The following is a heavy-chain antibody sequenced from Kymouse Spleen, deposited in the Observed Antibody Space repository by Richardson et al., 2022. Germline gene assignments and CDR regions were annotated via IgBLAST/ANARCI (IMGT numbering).Heavy chain of an antibody. V-gene: IGHV3-23*04. Sequence: EVQLVESGGGLVQPGGSLRLSCAASGFTFSSYAMSWVRQAPGKGLEWVSAISGSGGSTYYADSVKGRFTISRDNSKNTLYLQMNSLRAEDTAVYYCAKDMGIVVVPAAIYYYYYGMDVWGQGTTVTVSS. D-gene: IGHD2-2*02. CDR3: AKDMGIVVVPAAIYYYYYGMDV. CDR2: ISGSGGST. J-gene: IGHJ6*02. CDR1: GFTFSSYA.